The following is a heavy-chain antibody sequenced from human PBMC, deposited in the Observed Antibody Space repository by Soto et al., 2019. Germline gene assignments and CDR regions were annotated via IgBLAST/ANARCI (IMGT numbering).Heavy chain of an antibody. CDR3: ARSSGGVFGIIIEGSNWLAP. CDR1: GGTFSSYS. V-gene: IGHV1-69*13. Sequence: ASVKVSCKASGGTFSSYSISWVLQAPVQVLEWMGGIIPIFGTANYAQKFQGRVTITADESTSTAYMELSSLRSEDTAVYYCARSSGGVFGIIIEGSNWLAPWGQGSLVTVSS. D-gene: IGHD3-16*02. CDR2: IIPIFGTA. J-gene: IGHJ5*02.